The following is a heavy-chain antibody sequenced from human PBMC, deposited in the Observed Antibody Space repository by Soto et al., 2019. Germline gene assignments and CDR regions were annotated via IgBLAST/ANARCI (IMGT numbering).Heavy chain of an antibody. V-gene: IGHV2-5*02. J-gene: IGHJ4*02. CDR1: GFSLITSGVG. CDR2: IYWDDDK. Sequence: QITLKEAGPTLVKPTQTLTLTCSFSGFSLITSGVGVGWIRQPPGKALEWLALIYWDDDKGYSTSLKSRLTXTXXTSKNQVVLTMTNMDPSDTATYSSAHTMAPRIFDYWGQGILVTVSS. CDR3: AHTMAPRIFDY.